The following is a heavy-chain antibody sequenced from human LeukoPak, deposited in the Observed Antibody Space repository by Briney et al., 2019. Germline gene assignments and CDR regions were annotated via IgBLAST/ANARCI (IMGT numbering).Heavy chain of an antibody. D-gene: IGHD2-15*01. CDR3: ARWEYCSGGSCSPY. V-gene: IGHV4-34*01. CDR1: GGSFSGYY. CDR2: INHSGST. J-gene: IGHJ4*02. Sequence: SETLSLTCAVYGGSFSGYYWSWIRQPPGKGLEWIGEINHSGSTNYNPSLKSRVTISVDTSKNQFSLKLSSVTAADTAVYYCARWEYCSGGSCSPYWGQGTLVTVSS.